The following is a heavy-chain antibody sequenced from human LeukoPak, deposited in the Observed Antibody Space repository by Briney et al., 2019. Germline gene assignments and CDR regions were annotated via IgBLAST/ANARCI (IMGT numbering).Heavy chain of an antibody. Sequence: GGSLRLSCAASGFTFSSYSMNWVRQAPGKGLEWVSVIYSGGSTYYADSVKGRFTISRDNSKNTLYLQMNSLRAEDTAVYYCARDMDIVAPAGGFDYWGQGTLVTVSS. D-gene: IGHD5-12*01. V-gene: IGHV3-66*01. CDR3: ARDMDIVAPAGGFDY. CDR1: GFTFSSYS. CDR2: IYSGGST. J-gene: IGHJ4*02.